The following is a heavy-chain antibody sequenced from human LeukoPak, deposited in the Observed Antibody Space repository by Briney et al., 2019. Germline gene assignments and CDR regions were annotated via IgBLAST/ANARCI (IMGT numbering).Heavy chain of an antibody. CDR2: ISITSSFI. D-gene: IGHD3-16*02. CDR3: ARYNLGDLSVYGYYYYYGMDV. V-gene: IGHV3-21*01. CDR1: GVAIRNSW. J-gene: IGHJ6*02. Sequence: GGSLRLACVASGVAIRNSWMSWVRQAPGQGLEWVSSISITSSFIHYLDSVKGRFTISRDNAKNSLYLQMNSLRAEDTAVYYCARYNLGDLSVYGYYYYYGMDVWGQGTTVTVSS.